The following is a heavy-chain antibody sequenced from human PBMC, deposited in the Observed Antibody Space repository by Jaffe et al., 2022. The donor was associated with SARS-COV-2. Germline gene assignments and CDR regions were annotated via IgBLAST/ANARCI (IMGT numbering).Heavy chain of an antibody. CDR2: ISYDGSNK. V-gene: IGHV3-30-3*01. CDR1: GFTFSSYA. Sequence: QVQLVESGGGVVQPGRSLRLSCAASGFTFSSYAMHWVRQAPGKGLEWVAVISYDGSNKYYADSVKGRFTISRDNSKNTLYLQMNSLRAEDTAVYYCARDHGDYEIYLSRYYGMDVWGQGTTVTVSS. D-gene: IGHD4-17*01. CDR3: ARDHGDYEIYLSRYYGMDV. J-gene: IGHJ6*02.